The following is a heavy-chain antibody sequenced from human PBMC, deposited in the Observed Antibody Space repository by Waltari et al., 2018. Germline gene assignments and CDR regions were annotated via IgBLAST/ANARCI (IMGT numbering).Heavy chain of an antibody. V-gene: IGHV1-69*08. J-gene: IGHJ6*02. D-gene: IGHD6-19*01. CDR3: AREFRSAAGHLNGMDI. CDR2: IIPILGTA. CDR1: GGIFSSYT. Sequence: QVQLVQSGAEVKKPGSSVKVSCTASGGIFSSYTLSWVRQAPGQGLEWMGRIIPILGTANYAQKFQGRVTITADKSTSTAYMELSGLRSEDTAVYYCAREFRSAAGHLNGMDIWGQGTAVTVSS.